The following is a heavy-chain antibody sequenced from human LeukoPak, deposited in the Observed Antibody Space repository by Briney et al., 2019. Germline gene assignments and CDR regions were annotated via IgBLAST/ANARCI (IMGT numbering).Heavy chain of an antibody. J-gene: IGHJ4*01. CDR1: GFTFNNYG. CDR2: IYYDGSKR. V-gene: IGHV3-30*03. Sequence: QSGGSLRLSCAASGFTFNNYGMHWVRQAPGKGLEWVAVIYYDGSKRFYTDAVKGRFTISRDNSKNTMSLQMNSLRVDDTAIYYCTRDHVGEYSNYFDYWGQGTVVTVSS. CDR3: TRDHVGEYSNYFDY. D-gene: IGHD5-12*01.